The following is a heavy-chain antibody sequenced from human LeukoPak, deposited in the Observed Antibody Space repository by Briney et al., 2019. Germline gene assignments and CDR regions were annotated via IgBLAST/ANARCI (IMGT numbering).Heavy chain of an antibody. D-gene: IGHD2-8*01. J-gene: IGHJ5*02. CDR3: TTDRMIYATNWAVSWFDP. CDR1: GFSFSDAW. V-gene: IGHV3-15*04. Sequence: GGSHRLSCAASGFSFSDAWMSWVRQIPGKGLEWVGRIESKTDGGTTDYAAPVKGRFTISRDDSTNTLYLQMNSLKTEDTAVYYCTTDRMIYATNWAVSWFDPWGQGTLVTVSS. CDR2: IESKTDGGTT.